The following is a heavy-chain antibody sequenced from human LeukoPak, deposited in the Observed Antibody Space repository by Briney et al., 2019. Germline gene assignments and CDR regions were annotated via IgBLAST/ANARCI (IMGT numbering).Heavy chain of an antibody. CDR3: ARGCHSSGYYFIDY. CDR1: GGSISSYY. CDR2: IYYSGST. D-gene: IGHD3-22*01. Sequence: SETLSLTCTVSGGSISSYYWSWIRQPPGKGLEWIGYIYYSGSTNYNPSLKSRVTISVDTSKNQFSLKLSSVTAADTAVYYCARGCHSSGYYFIDYWGQGTLVTVSS. V-gene: IGHV4-59*01. J-gene: IGHJ4*02.